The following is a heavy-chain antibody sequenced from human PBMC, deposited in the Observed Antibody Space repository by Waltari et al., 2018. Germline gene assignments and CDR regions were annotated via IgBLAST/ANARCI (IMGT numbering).Heavy chain of an antibody. CDR2: IYDSGST. V-gene: IGHV4-59*08. CDR3: ARSLGGSYSGH. Sequence: QVQLQESGPGLVKPSETLSLTCTVSGGSISSHYWSWIRQPPGKGLEWIGYIYDSGSTNYNPSLRSRVTISVDTSKNQFSLKLSSVTAADTAVYYCARSLGGSYSGHWGQGTLVTVSS. CDR1: GGSISSHY. J-gene: IGHJ4*02. D-gene: IGHD1-26*01.